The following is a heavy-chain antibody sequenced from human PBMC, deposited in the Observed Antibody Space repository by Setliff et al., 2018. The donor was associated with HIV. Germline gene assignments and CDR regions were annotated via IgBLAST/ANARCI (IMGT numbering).Heavy chain of an antibody. V-gene: IGHV3-23*01. J-gene: IGHJ4*02. CDR2: MCVITGDT. Sequence: PGGSLRLSCAASGFTFNSYAMNWVRQAPGKGLEWVTTMCVITGDTYYADSVKGRFTISRDNSKNTLSLQMNSLGAVDTAVYYCSNRLRGYKKCYYFDYWGQGTLVTVSS. D-gene: IGHD3-3*01. CDR3: SNRLRGYKKCYYFDY. CDR1: GFTFNSYA.